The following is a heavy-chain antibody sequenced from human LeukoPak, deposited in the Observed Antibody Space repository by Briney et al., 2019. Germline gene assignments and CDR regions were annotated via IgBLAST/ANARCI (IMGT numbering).Heavy chain of an antibody. CDR1: GFTFDDYG. CDR3: ARVVYYYGSGSPGYFDY. Sequence: GSLRLSCAASGFTFDDYGMSWVRQAPGKGLEWVSGINWNGGSTGYADSVKGRFTISRDNAKNSLYLQMNSLRAEDTAVYYCARVVYYYGSGSPGYFDYWGQGTLVTVSS. D-gene: IGHD3-10*01. CDR2: INWNGGST. V-gene: IGHV3-20*04. J-gene: IGHJ4*02.